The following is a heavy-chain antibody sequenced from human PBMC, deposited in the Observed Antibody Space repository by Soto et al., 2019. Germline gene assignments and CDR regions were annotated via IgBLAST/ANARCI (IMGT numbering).Heavy chain of an antibody. CDR3: ARDMGQLVVYYYYGLDV. Sequence: QVQLVESGGGVVQPGRSLRLSCAASGFSFSNYGMHWVRQAPGKGLEWVAGISYDGSDKYSADSVKGRFSISRDNSKNTLYLQMHSLRVEDTAVYYCARDMGQLVVYYYYGLDVWGQGTTVTVSS. D-gene: IGHD6-13*01. J-gene: IGHJ6*02. V-gene: IGHV3-33*01. CDR1: GFSFSNYG. CDR2: ISYDGSDK.